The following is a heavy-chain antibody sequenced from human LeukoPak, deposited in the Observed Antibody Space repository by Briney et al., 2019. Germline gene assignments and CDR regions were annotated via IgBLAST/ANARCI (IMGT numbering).Heavy chain of an antibody. D-gene: IGHD5-24*01. Sequence: ASVKVSCKASGYTFTGYYMHWVRQAPGQGLEWMGWINPNSGGTNYAQKFQGRVTMTRDTSISTAYMELSRLRSDDTAAYYCARTVEMATIWFDYWGQGTLVTVSS. CDR1: GYTFTGYY. J-gene: IGHJ4*02. V-gene: IGHV1-2*02. CDR3: ARTVEMATIWFDY. CDR2: INPNSGGT.